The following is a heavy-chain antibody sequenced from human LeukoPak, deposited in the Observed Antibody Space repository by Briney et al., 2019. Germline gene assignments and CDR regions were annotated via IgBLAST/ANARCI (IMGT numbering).Heavy chain of an antibody. Sequence: ASVKVSCKASGGTFSSYAISWVRQAPGQGLEWVGGIIPIFGTANYAQKFQGRVTITTDESTSTAYMELSSLRSEDTAVYYCARVITYSGSYPLVNAFDIWGQGTMVTVSS. J-gene: IGHJ3*02. V-gene: IGHV1-69*05. CDR2: IIPIFGTA. D-gene: IGHD1-26*01. CDR1: GGTFSSYA. CDR3: ARVITYSGSYPLVNAFDI.